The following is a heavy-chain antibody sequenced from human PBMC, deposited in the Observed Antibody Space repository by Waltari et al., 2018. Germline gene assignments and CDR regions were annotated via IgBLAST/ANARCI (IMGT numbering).Heavy chain of an antibody. CDR1: GGTFGSYA. Sequence: QVQLVQSGAEARKPGSSVKVSCKASGGTFGSYAITWVRQAPGEGLEWMGGIIPIFGTAPNYAQKFQGRLTITADESTATVYMDLSSLRSDDTAVYYCARRQLGGAFDPWGQGTLVSVSS. CDR3: ARRQLGGAFDP. D-gene: IGHD3-16*01. J-gene: IGHJ5*02. V-gene: IGHV1-69*12. CDR2: IIPIFGTAP.